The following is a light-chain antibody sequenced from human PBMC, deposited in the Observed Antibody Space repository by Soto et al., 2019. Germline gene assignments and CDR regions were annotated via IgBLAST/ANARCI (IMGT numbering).Light chain of an antibody. CDR2: LGF. J-gene: IGKJ2*01. CDR3: MQSLQTPYT. V-gene: IGKV2-28*01. CDR1: QRLLHSNGNIF. Sequence: EIVMTQSPPSLTVTPGEPASISCSSSQRLLHSNGNIFLDWYLQKPGQSPQLLIYLGFNRASGGPDRFSDSAAGTDFTLKISRVEAEDSGVYYCMQSLQTPYTFGQGTKLEIK.